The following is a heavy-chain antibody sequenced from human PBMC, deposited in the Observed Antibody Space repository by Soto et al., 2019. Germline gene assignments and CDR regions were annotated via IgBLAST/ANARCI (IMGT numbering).Heavy chain of an antibody. CDR3: ATTGGYSSTWLLYYFDY. D-gene: IGHD6-13*01. CDR2: IKQDGSEK. J-gene: IGHJ4*02. CDR1: GFTFSTSW. V-gene: IGHV3-7*03. Sequence: PGGSLRLSCAASGFTFSTSWMSWFRQAPGKGLEWVANIKQDGSEKYYVDSVKGRFTISRDNSKNSLYLQMNTLRAEDTAVYYCATTGGYSSTWLLYYFDYWGQGTLVTVS.